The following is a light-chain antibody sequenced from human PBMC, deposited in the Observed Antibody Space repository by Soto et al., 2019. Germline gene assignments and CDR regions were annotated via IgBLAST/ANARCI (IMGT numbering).Light chain of an antibody. Sequence: EIVLTQSPGTVSLSPGERATLSVMASQSVSNNYLAWYQQKPGQAPRLLIYGASNRATGIPDRFSGSGSGTDFTLTISRLEPDDFAVYYCQQYGSSGTFGQGAKVDIK. V-gene: IGKV3-20*01. CDR1: QSVSNNY. CDR2: GAS. J-gene: IGKJ1*01. CDR3: QQYGSSGT.